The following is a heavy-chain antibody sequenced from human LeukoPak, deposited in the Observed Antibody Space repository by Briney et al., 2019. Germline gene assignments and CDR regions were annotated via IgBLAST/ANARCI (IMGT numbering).Heavy chain of an antibody. CDR2: IYHSGST. CDR3: ARAGVDSSGYYYVYFQH. J-gene: IGHJ1*01. CDR1: GGSISSSNW. V-gene: IGHV4-4*02. D-gene: IGHD3-22*01. Sequence: SETLSLTCAVSGGSISSSNWWSWVRQPPGKGLEWIGEIYHSGSTNYNPSLKSRVTISVDKSKNQFSLKLSSVTAADTAVYYCARAGVDSSGYYYVYFQHWGQGTLVTVSS.